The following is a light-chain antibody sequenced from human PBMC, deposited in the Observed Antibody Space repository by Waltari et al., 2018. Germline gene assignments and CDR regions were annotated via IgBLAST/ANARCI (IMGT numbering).Light chain of an antibody. CDR3: AAWDDSLNGPHVV. CDR2: TDH. J-gene: IGLJ2*01. V-gene: IGLV1-44*01. CDR1: GSNIGSNP. Sequence: QSVLTQPPSASGTPGQRVVISCSGSGSNIGSNPVNWYQQLPGTAPKLLIYTDHRRPSGVPDLFSCSNAGTSASLAISGLQSEDEADYYCAAWDDSLNGPHVVFGGGTKLTVL.